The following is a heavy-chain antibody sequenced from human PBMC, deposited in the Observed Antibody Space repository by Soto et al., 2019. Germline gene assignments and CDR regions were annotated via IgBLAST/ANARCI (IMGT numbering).Heavy chain of an antibody. CDR1: GGTFSSYA. V-gene: IGHV1-69*06. J-gene: IGHJ4*02. CDR3: ARDGSLSDSSPTGY. D-gene: IGHD3-22*01. Sequence: GASVKVSCKASGGTFSSYAISWVRQAPGQGLEWMGGIIPIFGTANYAQKFQGRVTITADKSTSTAYMELSSLRSEDTAVYYCARDGSLSDSSPTGYWGQGTLVTVSS. CDR2: IIPIFGTA.